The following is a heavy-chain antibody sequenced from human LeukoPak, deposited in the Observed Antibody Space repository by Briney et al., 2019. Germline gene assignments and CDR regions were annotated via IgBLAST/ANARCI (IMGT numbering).Heavy chain of an antibody. CDR2: IKFDGSNK. Sequence: GGSLRLSCTASGFTFSTSAMHWVRQAPGKGLEWVAFIKFDGSNKYYADSVKGRFTISRDNSKNTLYLQMNTLRAEDTAVYYCAGGYSFGFASWGQGTLVAVSP. CDR3: AGGYSFGFAS. V-gene: IGHV3-30*02. CDR1: GFTFSTSA. J-gene: IGHJ4*02. D-gene: IGHD5-18*01.